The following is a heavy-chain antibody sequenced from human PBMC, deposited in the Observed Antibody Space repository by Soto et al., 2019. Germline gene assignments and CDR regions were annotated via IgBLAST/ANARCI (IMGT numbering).Heavy chain of an antibody. CDR1: GYTFTSFD. J-gene: IGHJ4*01. CDR3: ARSMWGPVDFDF. Sequence: QVQLVQSGAEAKKPGASVKVSCKASGYTFTSFDINWVRQATGQGLEWLGWMTPNTGNTGYAQKFQGRITMTRCTSTSTGYMELNSLTYEDSAVYYCARSMWGPVDFDFWGHGTLVTVSS. D-gene: IGHD7-27*01. V-gene: IGHV1-8*01. CDR2: MTPNTGNT.